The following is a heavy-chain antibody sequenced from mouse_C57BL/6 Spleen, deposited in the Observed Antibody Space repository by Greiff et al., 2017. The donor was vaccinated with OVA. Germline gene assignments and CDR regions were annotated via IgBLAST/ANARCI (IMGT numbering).Heavy chain of an antibody. CDR2: IYWDDDK. CDR1: GFSLSTSGMG. J-gene: IGHJ1*03. CDR3: ARTFDYYGSRRPYFDV. D-gene: IGHD1-1*01. V-gene: IGHV8-12*01. Sequence: ESGPGILQSSQTLSLTCSFSGFSLSTSGMGVSWIRQPSGKGLEWLAHIYWDDDKRYNPSLKSRLTISKDTSRNQVFLKITSVDTADTATYYCARTFDYYGSRRPYFDVWGTGTTVTVSS.